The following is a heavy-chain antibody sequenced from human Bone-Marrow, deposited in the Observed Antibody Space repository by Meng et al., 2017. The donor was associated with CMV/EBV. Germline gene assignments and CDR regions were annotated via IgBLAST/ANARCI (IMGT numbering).Heavy chain of an antibody. CDR1: GGSISSYY. Sequence: SETLSLTCTVSGGSISSYYWSWIRQPPGKGLEWIGYIYYSGSTNYNPSLKSRVTISVDTSKNQFSLKLSSVTAADTAVYYCARDGGWGKGAFDIWGQGTMVTGSS. J-gene: IGHJ3*02. V-gene: IGHV4-59*01. CDR3: ARDGGWGKGAFDI. CDR2: IYYSGST. D-gene: IGHD3-16*01.